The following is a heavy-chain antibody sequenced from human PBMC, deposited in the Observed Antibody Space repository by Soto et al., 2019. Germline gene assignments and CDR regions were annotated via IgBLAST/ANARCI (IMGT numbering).Heavy chain of an antibody. V-gene: IGHV1-69*13. D-gene: IGHD3-22*01. CDR3: ARDGHYYYDSSGYFLFDY. J-gene: IGHJ4*02. CDR1: GCTFSSYA. CDR2: IIPIFGTA. Sequence: SVKVSCKASGCTFSSYAISWVRQAPGQGLEWMGGIIPIFGTANYAQKFQGRVTITADESTSTAYMELSSLRSEDTAVYYCARDGHYYYDSSGYFLFDYWGQGTLVTVSS.